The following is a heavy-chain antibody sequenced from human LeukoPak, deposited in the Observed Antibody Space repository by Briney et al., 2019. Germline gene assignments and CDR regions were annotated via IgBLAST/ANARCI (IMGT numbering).Heavy chain of an antibody. V-gene: IGHV3-53*01. Sequence: GGSLKLSCAVSGFIVSSNYMTWVRQAPGKGLEWVSIIYSDGSTYYADSVRGRFTISRDISKNTLSLQMNSLRAEDTAVHHCARGGYRFGYAAYWGQGSLVTVSS. D-gene: IGHD5-18*01. J-gene: IGHJ4*02. CDR1: GFIVSSNY. CDR2: IYSDGST. CDR3: ARGGYRFGYAAY.